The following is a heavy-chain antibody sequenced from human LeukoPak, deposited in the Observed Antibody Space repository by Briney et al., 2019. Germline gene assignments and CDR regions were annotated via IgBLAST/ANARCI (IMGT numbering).Heavy chain of an antibody. Sequence: GRSLRLSCAASGFTFSSYGMHWVRQAPGKGLEWVAVMSYDGSNKDYADSVKGRFTISRDNSKNTLYLQMNSLGAEDTAVYYCAKVGPFDRSYMYYFDYWGQGTLVTVSS. CDR1: GFTFSSYG. CDR2: MSYDGSNK. CDR3: AKVGPFDRSYMYYFDY. J-gene: IGHJ4*02. V-gene: IGHV3-30*18. D-gene: IGHD2-21*01.